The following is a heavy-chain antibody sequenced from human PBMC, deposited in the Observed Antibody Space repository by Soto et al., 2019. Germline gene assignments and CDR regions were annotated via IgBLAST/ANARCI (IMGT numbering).Heavy chain of an antibody. V-gene: IGHV5-51*01. CDR3: ARKPGTSNYGLDV. J-gene: IGHJ6*02. D-gene: IGHD1-1*01. Sequence: PGESLKISCETSGYRFTNYWIAWVRQMPGKGLEWIGIIYPGDWDIRYSPSFQGQVTISADRSVSTAYLQWSSLKASDTAIYYCARKPGTSNYGLDVWGQGTTVTVSS. CDR2: IYPGDWDI. CDR1: GYRFTNYW.